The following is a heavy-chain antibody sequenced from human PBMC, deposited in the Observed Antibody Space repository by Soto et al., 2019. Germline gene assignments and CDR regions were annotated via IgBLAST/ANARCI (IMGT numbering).Heavy chain of an antibody. D-gene: IGHD6-6*01. V-gene: IGHV4-34*01. CDR1: GGSFSGYY. CDR2: INHSGST. Sequence: SETLSLTCAVFGGSFSGYYWSWIRQPPGKGLEWIGEINHSGSTNYNPSLKSRVTISVDTSKNQFSLRLSSVTAADTAVYYCARGRYSSSYFDYWGQGTLVTVSS. CDR3: ARGRYSSSYFDY. J-gene: IGHJ4*02.